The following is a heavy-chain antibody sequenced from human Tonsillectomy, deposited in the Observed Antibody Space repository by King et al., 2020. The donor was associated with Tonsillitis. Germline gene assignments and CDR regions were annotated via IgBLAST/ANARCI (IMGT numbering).Heavy chain of an antibody. J-gene: IGHJ3*02. CDR3: ARKLLGSDGLDI. CDR2: TSSRRTAM. V-gene: IGHV3-48*01. Sequence: EVQLVESGGGLAQPGGSLRLSCAASGFSVSDYSMNWVRQAPGKGLEWVSYTSSRRTAMYYADSVKGRFVISRDTATNSLFLQMNSLRVEDTAVYYCARKLLGSDGLDIWGQGTLVTVFS. D-gene: IGHD4-23*01. CDR1: GFSVSDYS.